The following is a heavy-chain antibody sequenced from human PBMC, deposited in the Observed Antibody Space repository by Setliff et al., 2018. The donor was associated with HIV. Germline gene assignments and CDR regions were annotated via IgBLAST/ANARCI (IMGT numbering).Heavy chain of an antibody. J-gene: IGHJ4*02. Sequence: GGSLRLSCAASGFTLRNHVMHWVRQTPGKGLEWVAVLATDESVTNYADSVRGRFTISRDNSKDILYLQMNSLRAEDTAVYYCVRGETYAHWPKGDYWGQGTLVTVSS. CDR2: LATDESVT. CDR3: VRGETYAHWPKGDY. D-gene: IGHD3-16*01. CDR1: GFTLRNHV. V-gene: IGHV3-30*03.